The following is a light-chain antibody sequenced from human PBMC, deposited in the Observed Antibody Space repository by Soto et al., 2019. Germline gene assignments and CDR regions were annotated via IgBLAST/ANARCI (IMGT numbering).Light chain of an antibody. Sequence: QPVLTQSPSASASLGASVKFTCTLSSGHSNYAIAWHQQQPEKGPRYLMKLNSDGSYNKGDGIPDRFSGSSSGAERYLSISSLQSEDEADYYCQTWGTGIVVFGGGTKLTVL. CDR2: LNSDGSY. J-gene: IGLJ2*01. CDR1: SGHSNYA. CDR3: QTWGTGIVV. V-gene: IGLV4-69*01.